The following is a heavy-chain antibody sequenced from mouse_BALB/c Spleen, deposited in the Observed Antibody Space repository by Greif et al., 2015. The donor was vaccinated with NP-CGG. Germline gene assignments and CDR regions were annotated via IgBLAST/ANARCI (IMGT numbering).Heavy chain of an antibody. CDR1: GFTFSSYT. CDR3: TRGGGSYAMDY. V-gene: IGHV5-6-4*01. J-gene: IGHJ4*01. Sequence: EVKLVESGGGLVKPGGSLKLSCAASGFTFSSYTMSWVRQTPEKRLEWVATISSGGSYTYYPDSVKGRFTISRDNAKNTLYLQMSSLKSEDTAMYYCTRGGGSYAMDYWGQGTSVTVPS. CDR2: ISSGGSYT.